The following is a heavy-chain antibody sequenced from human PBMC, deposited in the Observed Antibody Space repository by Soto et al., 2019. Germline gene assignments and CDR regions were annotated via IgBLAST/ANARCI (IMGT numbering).Heavy chain of an antibody. CDR1: GGSISDDTYY. Sequence: SETLSLTCTVSGGSISDDTYYWSWIRQPPGRGLEWIGYIYNTGSTNYNPSLKSRVTISVDTSKNQFSLKLSSVTAADTAVYYCASRNYYGSGSYHYYFDYWGQGTLVTVSS. V-gene: IGHV4-61*01. D-gene: IGHD3-10*01. J-gene: IGHJ4*02. CDR3: ASRNYYGSGSYHYYFDY. CDR2: IYNTGST.